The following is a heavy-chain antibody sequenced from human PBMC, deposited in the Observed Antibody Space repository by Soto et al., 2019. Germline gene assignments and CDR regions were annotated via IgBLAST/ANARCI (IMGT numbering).Heavy chain of an antibody. J-gene: IGHJ4*02. CDR2: IKSKTDGGTT. CDR3: TTETYYYDSSGFFSLKKRLGY. Sequence: GGSLRFSCAASGFTFSNAWMNWVRQAPGKGLEWVGRIKSKTDGGTTDYAAPVKGRFTISRDDSKNTLYLQMNSLKTEDTAVYYCTTETYYYDSSGFFSLKKRLGYWGQGTLVTVSS. CDR1: GFTFSNAW. V-gene: IGHV3-15*07. D-gene: IGHD3-22*01.